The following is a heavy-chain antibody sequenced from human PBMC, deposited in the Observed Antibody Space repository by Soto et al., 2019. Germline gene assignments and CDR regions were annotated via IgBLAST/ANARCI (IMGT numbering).Heavy chain of an antibody. Sequence: PSETLSLTCAVYGGSFSGYYWSWIRQPPGKGLEWIGEINHSGSTNYNPSLKSRVTISVDTSKNQFSLKLSSVTAADTAVYYCARGGRRQLWLSSYYYGMDVWGQGTTV. J-gene: IGHJ6*02. V-gene: IGHV4-34*01. D-gene: IGHD5-18*01. CDR2: INHSGST. CDR1: GGSFSGYY. CDR3: ARGGRRQLWLSSYYYGMDV.